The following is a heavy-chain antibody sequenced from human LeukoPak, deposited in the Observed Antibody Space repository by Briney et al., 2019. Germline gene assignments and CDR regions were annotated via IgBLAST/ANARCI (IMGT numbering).Heavy chain of an antibody. D-gene: IGHD2-2*01. CDR2: ISTDGSGT. CDR3: ARWGSTSCYDY. J-gene: IGHJ4*02. V-gene: IGHV3-64*01. Sequence: PGGSLRLSCAASGFTFSIFAVHWVRQAPGKGLEYVSAISTDGSGTYYANSVKGRFTISRDNSKNTLYLQMGSLRAEDMAVYYCARWGSTSCYDYWGQGTLVTVSS. CDR1: GFTFSIFA.